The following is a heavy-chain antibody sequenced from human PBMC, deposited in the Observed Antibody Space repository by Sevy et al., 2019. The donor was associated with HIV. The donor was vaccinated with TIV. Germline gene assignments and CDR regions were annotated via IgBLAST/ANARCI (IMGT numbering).Heavy chain of an antibody. CDR3: AWGAWYAI. J-gene: IGHJ6*02. D-gene: IGHD6-19*01. CDR1: GFIFSNYW. CDR2: IKQDGSEK. V-gene: IGHV3-7*04. Sequence: GESLKISCAASGFIFSNYWMSWVRQAPGKGLEWVANIKQDGSEKYYVDSVRGRFTLSRDNAKNSLYLQMNSLRVGDTAVYYCAWGAWYAIWGQGTTVTVSS.